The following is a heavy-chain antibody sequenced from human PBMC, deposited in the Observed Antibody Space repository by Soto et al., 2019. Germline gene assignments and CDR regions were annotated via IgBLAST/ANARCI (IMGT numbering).Heavy chain of an antibody. J-gene: IGHJ3*02. CDR1: GYTFTIYY. CDR2: INPSGGST. Sequence: AAVTVSGRASGYTFTIYYMHWVRQAPGQGLEWMGIINPSGGSTSYSQKFQGRVTMTRDTSTSTVSMELSSLRSEDTAVYYCASHDYGSGSDFYAFDIWGQGTIVNVSS. V-gene: IGHV1-46*01. D-gene: IGHD3-10*01. CDR3: ASHDYGSGSDFYAFDI.